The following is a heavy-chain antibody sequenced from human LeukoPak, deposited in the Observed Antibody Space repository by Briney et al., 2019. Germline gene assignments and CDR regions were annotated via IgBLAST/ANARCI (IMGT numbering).Heavy chain of an antibody. CDR1: GGSFSGYY. Sequence: SETLSLTXAVYGGSFSGYYWSWIRQPPGKGLEWIGEINHSGSTNYNPSLKSRVTISVDTSKNQFSLKLSSVTAADTAVYYCARGRITIFGVVIIRWAFDIWGQGAMVTVSS. J-gene: IGHJ3*02. V-gene: IGHV4-34*01. D-gene: IGHD3-3*01. CDR3: ARGRITIFGVVIIRWAFDI. CDR2: INHSGST.